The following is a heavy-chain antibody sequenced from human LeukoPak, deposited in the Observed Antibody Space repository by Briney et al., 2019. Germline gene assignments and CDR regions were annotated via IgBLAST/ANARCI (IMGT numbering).Heavy chain of an antibody. J-gene: IGHJ4*02. V-gene: IGHV3-20*04. CDR3: ARLFNAGLGAPLDY. Sequence: GGSLRLSCAASGFIFNEYGMTWVRQIPGKGLEWVSGINGNGGRTGYADSVKGRFTISRDNAKNSLYLQMDSLRAEDTALYFCARLFNAGLGAPLDYGGQGTLVTVSS. CDR1: GFIFNEYG. CDR2: INGNGGRT. D-gene: IGHD1-26*01.